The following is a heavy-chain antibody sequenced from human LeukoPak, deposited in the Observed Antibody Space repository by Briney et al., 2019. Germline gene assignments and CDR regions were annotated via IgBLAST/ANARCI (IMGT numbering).Heavy chain of an antibody. Sequence: ASVKVSCKASGYTFTSYGISWVRQAPGQGLEWMGWISVYNGNTNYAQKLQGRVTMTTDTSTSTAYMELRSLRSDDTAVYYCARDQTSTYYYDSSGSETFDYWGQGTLVTVSS. CDR3: ARDQTSTYYYDSSGSETFDY. D-gene: IGHD3-22*01. CDR1: GYTFTSYG. J-gene: IGHJ4*02. V-gene: IGHV1-18*01. CDR2: ISVYNGNT.